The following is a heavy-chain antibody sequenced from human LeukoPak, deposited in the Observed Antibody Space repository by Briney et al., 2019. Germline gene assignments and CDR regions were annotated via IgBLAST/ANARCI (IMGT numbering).Heavy chain of an antibody. J-gene: IGHJ4*02. V-gene: IGHV3-23*01. CDR2: ISGSGGST. Sequence: GGSLRLSCAASGVTLRSYAMSWVRQAPGKGLEWVSAISGSGGSTYSADSVKGRFTISRDNSRNTLYLQMNSLRAEDTAVYYCAKTQDYYGSGSPRYFDYWGQGTLVTVSS. CDR3: AKTQDYYGSGSPRYFDY. D-gene: IGHD3-10*01. CDR1: GVTLRSYA.